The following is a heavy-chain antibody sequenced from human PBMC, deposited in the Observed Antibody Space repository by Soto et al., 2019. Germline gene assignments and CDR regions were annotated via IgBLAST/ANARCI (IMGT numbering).Heavy chain of an antibody. D-gene: IGHD3-10*01. V-gene: IGHV3-23*01. Sequence: GGSLRLSCAASGFTFNSYAMSWVRQAPGKGLEWVSAISGSGGSTYYADSVKGRFTISRDNSKNTLYLQMNSLRAEDTAVYYCAKFRGDAHGPFDYWGQGTLVTVSS. CDR1: GFTFNSYA. CDR3: AKFRGDAHGPFDY. J-gene: IGHJ4*02. CDR2: ISGSGGST.